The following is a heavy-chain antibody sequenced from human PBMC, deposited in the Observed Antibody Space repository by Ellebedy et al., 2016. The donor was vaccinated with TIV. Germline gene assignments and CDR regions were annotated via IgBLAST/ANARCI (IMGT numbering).Heavy chain of an antibody. V-gene: IGHV3-43D*03. Sequence: GGSLRLSCAASGFTFDDYAMHWVRQAPGKGLEWVSLINWDGGSTYYADSVKGRVTISRDNSKNSLYLQMNSLRAEDTALYYCAKDRDGSDLRGFDYWGQGTLVTVSA. CDR2: INWDGGST. D-gene: IGHD3-10*01. CDR1: GFTFDDYA. CDR3: AKDRDGSDLRGFDY. J-gene: IGHJ4*02.